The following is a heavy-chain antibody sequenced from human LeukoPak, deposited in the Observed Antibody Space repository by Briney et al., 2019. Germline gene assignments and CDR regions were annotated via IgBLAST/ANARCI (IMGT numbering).Heavy chain of an antibody. CDR2: ISYDGSNK. V-gene: IGHV3-30*04. Sequence: GGSLRLSCAASGFTFSSYAMHWVRQAPGKGLEWVAVISYDGSNKYYADSVKGRFTISRDNSKNTLYLQMNSLRAEDTAVYYCASGGTDYYYGMDVWGQGTTVTVSS. J-gene: IGHJ6*02. CDR3: ASGGTDYYYGMDV. CDR1: GFTFSSYA. D-gene: IGHD1-1*01.